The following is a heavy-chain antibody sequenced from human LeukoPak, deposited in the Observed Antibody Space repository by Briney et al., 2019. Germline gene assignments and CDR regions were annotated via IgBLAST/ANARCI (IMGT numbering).Heavy chain of an antibody. CDR2: INPNSGGT. CDR1: GCSFIDYY. V-gene: IGHV1-2*02. Sequence: ASVKVSCKASGCSFIDYYMHWVRQAPGQGLEWMGWINPNSGGTNYAQKFQGRVTMTRDTSISTAYMELSRLRSDDTAMYYCARGASYGSGPNWFDPWGQGTLVTVSS. J-gene: IGHJ5*02. CDR3: ARGASYGSGPNWFDP. D-gene: IGHD3-10*01.